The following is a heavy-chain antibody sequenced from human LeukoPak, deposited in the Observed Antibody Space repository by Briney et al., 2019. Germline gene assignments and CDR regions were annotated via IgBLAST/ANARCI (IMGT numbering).Heavy chain of an antibody. J-gene: IGHJ3*01. D-gene: IGHD4-23*01. CDR1: GGSISSYY. CDR3: ARGIRWSDAFDV. V-gene: IGHV4-59*01. Sequence: SETLSLTCTVSGGSISSYYWSWIRQPPGKGLEWIGYIYYSGSTNYNPSLKSRVTISVDTSKNQFSLKLSSVTAADTAVYYCARGIRWSDAFDVWGQGTMVTVSS. CDR2: IYYSGST.